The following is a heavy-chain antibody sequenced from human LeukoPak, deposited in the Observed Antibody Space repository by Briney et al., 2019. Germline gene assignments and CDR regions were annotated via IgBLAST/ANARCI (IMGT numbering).Heavy chain of an antibody. CDR3: ARVISEIAAAANGWFDP. V-gene: IGHV4-30-4*01. CDR2: IYYSGST. D-gene: IGHD6-13*01. J-gene: IGHJ5*02. Sequence: SQTLSLTCTVSGGSISSGDYYWSWIRQPPGKGLEWIGYIYYSGSTYYNPSLKSRVTISVDTSKNQFSLKLSSVTAADTAVYYCARVISEIAAAANGWFDPWSQGTLVTVSS. CDR1: GGSISSGDYY.